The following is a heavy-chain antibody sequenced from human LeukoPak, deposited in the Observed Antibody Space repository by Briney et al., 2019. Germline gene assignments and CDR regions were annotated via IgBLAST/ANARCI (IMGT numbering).Heavy chain of an antibody. CDR2: ISGSGGST. J-gene: IGHJ5*02. V-gene: IGHV3-23*01. D-gene: IGHD3-3*01. CDR3: AKLVPSDDFWSSYLGWFDP. Sequence: GGSLRLSCAASGFTFSSYAMSWVRQAPGKGLEWVSAISGSGGSTYYADSVKGRFTISRDNSKNTLYLQMNSLRAEDTAVYYCAKLVPSDDFWSSYLGWFDPWGQGTLVTVSS. CDR1: GFTFSSYA.